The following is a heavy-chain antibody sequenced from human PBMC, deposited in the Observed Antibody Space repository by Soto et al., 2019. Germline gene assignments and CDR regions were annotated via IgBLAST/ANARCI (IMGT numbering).Heavy chain of an antibody. CDR2: ISSSSYI. CDR3: ARERYCSSTSCFFDY. Sequence: GGSLRLSCAASGFTFSSYAMSWVRQAPGKGLEWVSSISSSSYIYYADSVKGRFTISRDNAKNSLYLQMNSLRAEDTAVYYCARERYCSSTSCFFDYWGQGTLVTVSS. J-gene: IGHJ4*02. V-gene: IGHV3-21*01. D-gene: IGHD2-2*01. CDR1: GFTFSSYA.